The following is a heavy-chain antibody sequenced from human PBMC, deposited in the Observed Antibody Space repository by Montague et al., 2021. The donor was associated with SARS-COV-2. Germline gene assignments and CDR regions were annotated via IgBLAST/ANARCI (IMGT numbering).Heavy chain of an antibody. CDR2: ISSDGSNK. Sequence: SLRLSCAASGFTFSTYAMHWVRQAPGKGLEWVAVISSDGSNKYYADSVKGRFTISRDNSKNTLYLQMNSLRAEDTAVYYCAMELVGAIDYWGQGTLVTVSS. V-gene: IGHV3-30*04. D-gene: IGHD1-26*01. CDR1: GFTFSTYA. J-gene: IGHJ4*02. CDR3: AMELVGAIDY.